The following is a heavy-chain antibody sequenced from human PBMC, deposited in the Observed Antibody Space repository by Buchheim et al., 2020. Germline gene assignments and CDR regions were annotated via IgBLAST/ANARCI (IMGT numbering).Heavy chain of an antibody. CDR3: ARDRGSGSYLPGKAIDY. CDR2: ISYDGSNK. J-gene: IGHJ4*02. Sequence: QVQLVESGGGVVQPGRSLRLSCAASGFTFSSYAMHGVRQAPGKGLEWVAVISYDGSNKYYADSVKGRFTISRDNSKKTLYLQMNSLRAEDTAVYYCARDRGSGSYLPGKAIDYWGQGTL. CDR1: GFTFSSYA. V-gene: IGHV3-30*04. D-gene: IGHD1-26*01.